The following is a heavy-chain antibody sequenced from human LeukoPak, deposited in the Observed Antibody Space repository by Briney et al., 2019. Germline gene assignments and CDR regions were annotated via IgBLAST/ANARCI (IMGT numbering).Heavy chain of an antibody. CDR3: ARDSADTAMALYYYYMDV. V-gene: IGHV4-30-4*08. J-gene: IGHJ6*03. Sequence: SSETLSLTCTVSGGSISSGDYYWSWVRQPPGKGLEWIGYVYYSGSTYYNPSLKSRVTISVDTFKNQFSLKLSSVTAADTAVYYCARDSADTAMALYYYYMDVWGKGTTVTVSS. D-gene: IGHD5-18*01. CDR1: GGSISSGDYY. CDR2: VYYSGST.